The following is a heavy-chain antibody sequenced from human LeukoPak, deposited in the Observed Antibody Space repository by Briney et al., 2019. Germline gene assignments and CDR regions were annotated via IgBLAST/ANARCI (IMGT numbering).Heavy chain of an antibody. CDR1: GASITTYN. J-gene: IGHJ5*02. Sequence: SDTLSLTCTVSGASITTYNWAWIRQPPGKGLEWIGYIYYSGSTKYNPSLKSRVTISVDTSKKQFSLKVSSVTAADTALYYCARVVAAAAWLDPWGQGILVTVSP. V-gene: IGHV4-59*07. CDR2: IYYSGST. CDR3: ARVVAAAAWLDP. D-gene: IGHD6-13*01.